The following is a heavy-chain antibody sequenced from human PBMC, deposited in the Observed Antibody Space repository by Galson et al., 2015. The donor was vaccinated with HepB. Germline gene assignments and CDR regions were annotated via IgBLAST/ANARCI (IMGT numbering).Heavy chain of an antibody. J-gene: IGHJ3*02. V-gene: IGHV4-4*02. CDR3: ARDRFADDALDI. CDR1: GDSISSSHW. CDR2: MYHSGST. Sequence: CAVSGDSISSSHWWTWVRQAPGKGLEWIGEMYHSGSTKYTPSLKSRVTISVDKSKNQFSLRLISVTAADTAVYYCARDRFADDALDIWGQGTVVTVSS.